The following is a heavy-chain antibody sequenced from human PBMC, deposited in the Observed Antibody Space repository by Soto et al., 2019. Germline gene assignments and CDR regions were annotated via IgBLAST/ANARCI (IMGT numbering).Heavy chain of an antibody. D-gene: IGHD5-12*01. V-gene: IGHV3-23*01. J-gene: IGHJ4*02. Sequence: GGSLRLSCAASGFSFSSYHMSWVRQGPGKGLEWVPTVSSSGASTYYADSVKSRFTISRDNSKNTLFLQMNTVRADDTAVYYCVRRDGYNLAYWGQGALVTVSS. CDR2: VSSSGAST. CDR1: GFSFSSYH. CDR3: VRRDGYNLAY.